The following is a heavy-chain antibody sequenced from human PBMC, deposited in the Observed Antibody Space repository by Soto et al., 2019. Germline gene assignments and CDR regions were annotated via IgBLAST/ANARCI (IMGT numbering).Heavy chain of an antibody. D-gene: IGHD1-7*01. CDR2: IYSGGNR. CDR3: GRGSSDSSGTLRVGY. Sequence: PGGSLRLSCVATGFSVSSNYMSWVRQAPGKGLEWVSVIYSGGNRYYADSVEGRFSISRDNSKNTLFLQMNGLRAEDTAMYYCGRGSSDSSGTLRVGYWGQGTLVTVSS. CDR1: GFSVSSNY. V-gene: IGHV3-53*03. J-gene: IGHJ4*02.